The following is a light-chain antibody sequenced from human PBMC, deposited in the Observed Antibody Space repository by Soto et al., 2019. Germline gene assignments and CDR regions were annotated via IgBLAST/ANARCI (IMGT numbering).Light chain of an antibody. CDR1: QSVSSN. Sequence: EIVMTQSPATLSVSPGERATLSCRASQSVSSNLAWYQQKPGQAPRLLIYGASTRATGIPARFSGSGSGPEFTLTISSLQSEDFAVYYCQQYNNWPSWTFGQGTKVDI. J-gene: IGKJ1*01. CDR3: QQYNNWPSWT. V-gene: IGKV3-15*01. CDR2: GAS.